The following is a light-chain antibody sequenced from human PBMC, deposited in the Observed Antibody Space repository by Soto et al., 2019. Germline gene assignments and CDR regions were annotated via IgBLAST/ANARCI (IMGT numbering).Light chain of an antibody. Sequence: QSALTQPASVSGSPGQSITISCTGTSSDVGGYNYVSWYQQHPGKAPQLMIYEVSKRPSGVSNRFSGSKSGNTASLTISGLQAEDEGDYYCSSYTTTTWVFGGGTKLTVL. CDR1: SSDVGGYNY. CDR2: EVS. V-gene: IGLV2-14*01. CDR3: SSYTTTTWV. J-gene: IGLJ3*02.